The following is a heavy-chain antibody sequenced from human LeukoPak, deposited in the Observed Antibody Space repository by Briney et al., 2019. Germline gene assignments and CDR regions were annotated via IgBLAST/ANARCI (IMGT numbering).Heavy chain of an antibody. Sequence: SQTLSLTCTVSGDSISSGDYYWSWIRQPAGKGLEWIGRISSSGSTNYNPSLKSRVTISVDTSKNQFSLKLSSVTAADTAVYYCARGERWLQFKDFWGQGTLVTVSS. D-gene: IGHD5-24*01. CDR2: ISSSGST. CDR3: ARGERWLQFKDF. CDR1: GDSISSGDYY. J-gene: IGHJ4*02. V-gene: IGHV4-61*02.